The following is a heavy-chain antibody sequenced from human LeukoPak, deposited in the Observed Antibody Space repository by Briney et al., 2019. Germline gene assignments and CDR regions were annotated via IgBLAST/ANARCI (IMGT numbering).Heavy chain of an antibody. CDR3: ARALYPAYYSYMAV. J-gene: IGHJ6*03. CDR1: GGSISPYY. CDR2: IYYSGST. D-gene: IGHD2/OR15-2a*01. V-gene: IGHV4-59*01. Sequence: SETLSLTCTVSGGSISPYYWSWIRQPPGKGLEWIGYIYYSGSTNYNPSLKSRVTISVDTSKNQFSLKLSSVTAADTAVYYCARALYPAYYSYMAVWGKGTTVTVSS.